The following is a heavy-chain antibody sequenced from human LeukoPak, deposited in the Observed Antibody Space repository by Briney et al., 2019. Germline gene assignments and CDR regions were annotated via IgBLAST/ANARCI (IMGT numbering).Heavy chain of an antibody. CDR3: ARRARGAKFGSGAFDI. CDR1: GGSISSSTYY. Sequence: SETLSLTCTVSGGSISSSTYYWGWIRQPPGKGLEWIGSIYYSGSTYHNPSLKSRVTISVDTSKNQSSLKLSSVTAADTAVYYCARRARGAKFGSGAFDIWGQGTMVTVSS. J-gene: IGHJ3*02. CDR2: IYYSGST. D-gene: IGHD3-10*01. V-gene: IGHV4-39*01.